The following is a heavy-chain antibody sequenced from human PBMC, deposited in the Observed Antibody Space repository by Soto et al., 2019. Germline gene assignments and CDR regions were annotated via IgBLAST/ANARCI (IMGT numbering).Heavy chain of an antibody. CDR3: AKGQGSGWAWYFDN. Sequence: EVRLLEAGGGLKQPGGSLRLSCAVSGFTFKESAMNCVRQAPGKGLEWVASISDTGASTWYAESVRGRLSISRDNSKNTLYLQMNSLRGEDTAVYYCAKGQGSGWAWYFDNWGQGTLVTVSS. CDR2: ISDTGAST. D-gene: IGHD6-19*01. CDR1: GFTFKESA. J-gene: IGHJ4*02. V-gene: IGHV3-23*01.